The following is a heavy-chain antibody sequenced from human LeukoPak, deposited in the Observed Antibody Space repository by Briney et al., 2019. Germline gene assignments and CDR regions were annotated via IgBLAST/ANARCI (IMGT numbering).Heavy chain of an antibody. J-gene: IGHJ6*03. CDR2: IIPIFGTA. CDR1: GGTFSSYA. Sequence: SVKVSCKASGGTFSSYAISWVRQAPGQGLEWMGRIIPIFGTANYAQKFQGRVTTTADESTSTAYMELSSLRSEDTAVYYCARAHPSAFYDVREYYYYMDVWGKGTTVTVSS. V-gene: IGHV1-69*13. D-gene: IGHD2/OR15-2a*01. CDR3: ARAHPSAFYDVREYYYYMDV.